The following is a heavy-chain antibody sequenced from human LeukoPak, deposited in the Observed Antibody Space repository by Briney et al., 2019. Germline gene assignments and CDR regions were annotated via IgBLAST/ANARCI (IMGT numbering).Heavy chain of an antibody. CDR3: VKDLRSDFMGVLSRYLSY. V-gene: IGHV3-64D*09. CDR1: GFTFSSFA. J-gene: IGHJ4*02. D-gene: IGHD2/OR15-2a*01. CDR2: ISRNGGST. Sequence: GGSLRLSCSASGFTFSSFAMHWVRLAPEKGLEYVAAISRNGGSTYYADSVKGRFTISRDNSKSMLYLQMSSLRAEDTAVYLCVKDLRSDFMGVLSRYLSYWGQGTLVTVSS.